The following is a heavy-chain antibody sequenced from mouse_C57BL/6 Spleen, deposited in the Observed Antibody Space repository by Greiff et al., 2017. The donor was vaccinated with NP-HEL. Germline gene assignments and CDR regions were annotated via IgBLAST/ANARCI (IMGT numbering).Heavy chain of an antibody. Sequence: DVKLVESGGDLVKPGGSLKLSCAASGFTFTSYGMSWVRQTPDKRLEWVATISSGGSYTYYPDSVKGRFTISRDNAKNTLYLQMSSLKSENTAMYCCAKHICDGYYFDYWGQGTTLTVSS. CDR2: ISSGGSYT. D-gene: IGHD2-3*01. CDR3: AKHICDGYYFDY. V-gene: IGHV5-6*02. CDR1: GFTFTSYG. J-gene: IGHJ2*01.